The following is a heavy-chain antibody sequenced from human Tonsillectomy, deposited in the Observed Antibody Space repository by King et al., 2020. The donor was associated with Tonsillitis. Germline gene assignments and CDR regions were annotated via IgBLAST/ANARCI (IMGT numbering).Heavy chain of an antibody. Sequence: QLVQSGAEVKKPGASVKVSCKASGYTFTSYGISWVRQAPGQGLEWMGWISAYNGNTNYAQKLQGRVTMTTDTSTSTAYMDLRSLRADDTAVYYCARAKFLRFGELSSHDAFDIWGQGTMVTVSS. D-gene: IGHD3-10*01. CDR2: ISAYNGNT. V-gene: IGHV1-18*01. CDR3: ARAKFLRFGELSSHDAFDI. J-gene: IGHJ3*02. CDR1: GYTFTSYG.